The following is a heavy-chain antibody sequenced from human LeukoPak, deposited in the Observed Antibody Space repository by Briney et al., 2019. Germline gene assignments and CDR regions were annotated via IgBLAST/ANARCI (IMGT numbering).Heavy chain of an antibody. CDR3: ARHYYGSGSSPMDV. V-gene: IGHV4-59*08. CDR2: IYDSGST. J-gene: IGHJ6*02. CDR1: GGSISSYY. Sequence: SETLSLTCTFSGGSISSYYWNWIRQHPGKGLEWIGYIYDSGSTNYNPSLKSRVTISLDTFKKQFSLKLTSVTATDTAVFYCARHYYGSGSSPMDVWGQGTTVTVSS. D-gene: IGHD3-10*01.